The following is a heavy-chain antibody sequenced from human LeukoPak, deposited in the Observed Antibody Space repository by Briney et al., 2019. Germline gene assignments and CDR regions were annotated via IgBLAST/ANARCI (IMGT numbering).Heavy chain of an antibody. J-gene: IGHJ6*04. Sequence: ASVKVSCKASGYTFTSYAMHWVRQAPGQRLEWMGWINAGNGNTKYSQKFQGRVTITRDTSASTAYMELSSLRSEDTAVYYCARTNYYGSGSYYSPGGYYSMDVWGKGTTVTVSS. CDR3: ARTNYYGSGSYYSPGGYYSMDV. CDR1: GYTFTSYA. V-gene: IGHV1-3*01. CDR2: INAGNGNT. D-gene: IGHD3-10*01.